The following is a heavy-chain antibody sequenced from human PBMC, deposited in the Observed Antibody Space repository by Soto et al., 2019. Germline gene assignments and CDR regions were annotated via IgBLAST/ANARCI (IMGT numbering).Heavy chain of an antibody. CDR3: ARVGYQSLDN. Sequence: QVQLVQSGAEVKKPGASVKVSCKASGYTLTKNHMHWVRQAPGQGLEWMGIINPNDGGTGYAQKFQGRVTMTRDTSTSTVYMELSSLRSEDTALYYCARVGYQSLDNWGQGTLVTVSS. CDR2: INPNDGGT. CDR1: GYTLTKNH. J-gene: IGHJ4*02. V-gene: IGHV1-46*01. D-gene: IGHD3-16*02.